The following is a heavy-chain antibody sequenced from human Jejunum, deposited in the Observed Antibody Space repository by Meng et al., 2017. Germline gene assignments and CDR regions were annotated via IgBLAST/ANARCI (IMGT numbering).Heavy chain of an antibody. J-gene: IGHJ4*02. V-gene: IGHV4-4*02. CDR1: GDSISVTKW. CDR3: ARNDFYSMEY. CDR2: ISHNRCP. Sequence: SETLSLTWAVSGDSISVTKWWSWVRQSPGSGLEWIGEISHNRCPTYNPSVKGRVTISMDESKNHLSLELTSVTAADTAVYFCARNDFYSMEYWGQGTLVTVSS. D-gene: IGHD3/OR15-3a*01.